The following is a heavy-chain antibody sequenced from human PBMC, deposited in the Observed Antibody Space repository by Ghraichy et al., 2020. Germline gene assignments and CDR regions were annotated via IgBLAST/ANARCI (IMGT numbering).Heavy chain of an antibody. CDR2: INHSGST. CDR3: ARGKRSDYDYVWGSYRLGYYFDY. D-gene: IGHD3-16*02. J-gene: IGHJ4*02. Sequence: SETLSLTCAVYGGSFSGYYWSWIRQPPGKGLEWIGEINHSGSTNYNPSLKSRVTISVDTPKNQFSLKLSSVTAADTAVYYCARGKRSDYDYVWGSYRLGYYFDYWGQGTLVTVSS. V-gene: IGHV4-34*01. CDR1: GGSFSGYY.